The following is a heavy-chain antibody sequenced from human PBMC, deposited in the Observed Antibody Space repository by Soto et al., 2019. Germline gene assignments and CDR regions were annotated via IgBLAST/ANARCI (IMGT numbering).Heavy chain of an antibody. CDR3: ARHVPAAGYYYGMDV. Sequence: QVQLVQSGAEVKKPGSSVKVSCKASGGTFSSYAISWVRQAPGQGLEWMGGIISIFGTANYAQKFQGRVTITADESTRTAYMELSSLRSEDTAVYCCARHVPAAGYYYGMDVWGQGTTVTVSS. V-gene: IGHV1-69*12. CDR2: IISIFGTA. D-gene: IGHD2-2*01. CDR1: GGTFSSYA. J-gene: IGHJ6*02.